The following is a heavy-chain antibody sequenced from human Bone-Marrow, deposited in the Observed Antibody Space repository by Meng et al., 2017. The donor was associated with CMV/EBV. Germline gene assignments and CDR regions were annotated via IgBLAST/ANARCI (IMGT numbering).Heavy chain of an antibody. V-gene: IGHV6-1*01. Sequence: SGTLSLPCAISGDSVSSNRATWSWIRQSPSRGLEWLGRTYYRAKWYIDYAVSVKSRIDINPDTSKNQFSLQLNAVTPEDTAVYYCARVRCSTTSCYYEYYYGMDVWGQGTTVTVSS. J-gene: IGHJ6*02. CDR1: GDSVSSNRAT. CDR2: TYYRAKWYI. D-gene: IGHD2-2*01. CDR3: ARVRCSTTSCYYEYYYGMDV.